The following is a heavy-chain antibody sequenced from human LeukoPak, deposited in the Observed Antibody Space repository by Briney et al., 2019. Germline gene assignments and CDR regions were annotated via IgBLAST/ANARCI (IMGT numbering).Heavy chain of an antibody. D-gene: IGHD3-22*01. Sequence: DSVKGRFTISRDNSKNTLYLQMNSLRAEDTAVYYCASRNYYDSSGYYYYYFDYWGQGILVTVSS. J-gene: IGHJ4*02. CDR3: ASRNYYDSSGYYYYYFDY. V-gene: IGHV3-23*01.